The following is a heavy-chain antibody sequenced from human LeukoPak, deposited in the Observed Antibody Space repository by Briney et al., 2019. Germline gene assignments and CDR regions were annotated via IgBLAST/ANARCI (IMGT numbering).Heavy chain of an antibody. D-gene: IGHD2-2*01. Sequence: ASVKVSCKASGYTFTSYDINWVRQAPGQGLEWMGWMNPNSGNTGYAQKFQGRVTITRNTSISTAYMELSSLRSEDTAVYYCARGRDCSSTSCYYMDVWGKGTTVTVSS. CDR3: ARGRDCSSTSCYYMDV. CDR1: GYTFTSYD. V-gene: IGHV1-8*03. CDR2: MNPNSGNT. J-gene: IGHJ6*03.